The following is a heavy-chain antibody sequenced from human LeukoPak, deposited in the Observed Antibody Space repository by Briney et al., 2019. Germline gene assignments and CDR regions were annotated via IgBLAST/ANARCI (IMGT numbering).Heavy chain of an antibody. CDR2: MNPNSGNT. CDR1: GYTFTSYY. CDR3: ARATKYGYYYYMDV. J-gene: IGHJ6*03. Sequence: ASVKVSCKASGYTFTSYYMHWVRQATGQGLEWMGWMNPNSGNTGYAQKFQGRVTITRNTSISTAYMELSSLRSEDTAVYYCARATKYGYYYYMDVWGKGTTVTVSS. D-gene: IGHD4-17*01. V-gene: IGHV1-8*03.